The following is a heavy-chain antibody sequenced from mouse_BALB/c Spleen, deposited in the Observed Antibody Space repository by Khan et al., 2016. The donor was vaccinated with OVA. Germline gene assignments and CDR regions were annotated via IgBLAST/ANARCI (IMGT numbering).Heavy chain of an antibody. CDR3: DRTARIKN. Sequence: EVQLQESGPGLVKPSQSLSLTCTFTGYSITSGYGRNWIRQFPGNQLEWMGYVSYSGSTNYNPSFKSRTSIARDTSKTQFFLQLNTVTNEDTATYNCDRTARIKNWGQGNTLTVSS. CDR1: GYSITSGYG. CDR2: VSYSGST. V-gene: IGHV3-2*02. J-gene: IGHJ2*01. D-gene: IGHD1-2*01.